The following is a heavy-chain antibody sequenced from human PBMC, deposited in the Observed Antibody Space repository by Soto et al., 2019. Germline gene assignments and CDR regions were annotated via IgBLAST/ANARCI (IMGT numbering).Heavy chain of an antibody. CDR2: IKHDGSEK. J-gene: IGHJ6*02. D-gene: IGHD1-1*01. Sequence: EVQLVASGGGLVQPGGSLRLSCAASGFTFSNLWMTWVRQAPGKGLERVATIKHDGSEKHYVESLKGRFSISRDNAKNSLDLQMNIRRVEDTAVYYCARDSPEMAGTYYHYGMDVWGRGTTITVFS. V-gene: IGHV3-7*01. CDR1: GFTFSNLW. CDR3: ARDSPEMAGTYYHYGMDV.